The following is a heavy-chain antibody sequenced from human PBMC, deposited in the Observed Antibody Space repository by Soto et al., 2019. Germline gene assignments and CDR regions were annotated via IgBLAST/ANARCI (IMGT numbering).Heavy chain of an antibody. J-gene: IGHJ4*02. CDR3: ARIGNPDASLYFDY. Sequence: QVQLQESGPGLVKPSQTLSLTCTVSGGSISVGVYYWNWIRQLLGKGPEWIGYTYHTGSTYYNPSLESRVTISVDPSKNQFSLRLSSVTAADTAVYYCARIGNPDASLYFDYWGQGTLVTVSS. V-gene: IGHV4-31*03. D-gene: IGHD2-2*01. CDR1: GGSISVGVYY. CDR2: TYHTGST.